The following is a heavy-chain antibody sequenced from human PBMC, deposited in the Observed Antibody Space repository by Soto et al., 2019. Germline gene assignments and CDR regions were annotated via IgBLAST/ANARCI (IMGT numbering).Heavy chain of an antibody. CDR2: INPSGGST. V-gene: IGHV1-46*03. CDR1: GYTFTSYY. CDR3: ARVSSSSGWYNTLLLDY. J-gene: IGHJ4*02. Sequence: GASVKVSCKASGYTFTSYYMHWVRQAPGQGLEWMGIINPSGGSTSYAQKFQGRVTMTRDTSTSTVYMELSSLRSEDTAVYYCARVSSSSGWYNTLLLDYCGQGTLVTVSS. D-gene: IGHD6-19*01.